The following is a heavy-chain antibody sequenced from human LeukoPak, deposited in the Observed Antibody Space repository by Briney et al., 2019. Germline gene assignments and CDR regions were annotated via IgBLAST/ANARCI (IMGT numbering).Heavy chain of an antibody. CDR1: GFTFSSYS. CDR2: ISSSSSTI. V-gene: IGHV3-48*02. Sequence: GGPLRLSCAASGFTFSSYSMNWVRQAPGQGLEWVSYISSSSSTIYYADSVKGRFTISRDNAKNSLYLQMNSLRDEDTAVYYCARGKFMGIGLFDYWGQGTLVTVSS. J-gene: IGHJ4*02. CDR3: ARGKFMGIGLFDY. D-gene: IGHD7-27*01.